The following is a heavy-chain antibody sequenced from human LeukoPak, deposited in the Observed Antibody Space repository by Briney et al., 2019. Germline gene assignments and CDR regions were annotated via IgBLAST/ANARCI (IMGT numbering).Heavy chain of an antibody. Sequence: QPGGSLRLSCAASGFTFSNYGMAWVRQAPGNGLEWVSSISGSGGTTYYADSVKGRFTISRDNSKNTLYLQMNSLRAEDTALYYCAKGLITLVRGAIDFWGQGTLVTVSS. D-gene: IGHD3-10*01. CDR2: ISGSGGTT. CDR1: GFTFSNYG. V-gene: IGHV3-23*01. J-gene: IGHJ4*02. CDR3: AKGLITLVRGAIDF.